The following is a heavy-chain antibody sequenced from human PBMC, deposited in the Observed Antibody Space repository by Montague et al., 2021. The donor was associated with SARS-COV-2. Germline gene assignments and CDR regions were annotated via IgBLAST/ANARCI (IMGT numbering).Heavy chain of an antibody. CDR1: GGSFSGYY. Sequence: SETLSLTCAVSGGSFSGYYWSWIRQPPGQGLEWIGEINHRGSTNYNPSLKRRVTMSVDTSRNQFSLKLSSVTAADTAVSYCAWDRPRSYYYDSGTYTWGGYGMDVWGQGTTVTVSS. CDR2: INHRGST. D-gene: IGHD3-10*01. CDR3: AWDRPRSYYYDSGTYTWGGYGMDV. V-gene: IGHV4-34*01. J-gene: IGHJ6*02.